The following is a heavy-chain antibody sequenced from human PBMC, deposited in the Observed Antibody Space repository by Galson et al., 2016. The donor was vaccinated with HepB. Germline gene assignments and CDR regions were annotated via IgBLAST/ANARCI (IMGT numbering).Heavy chain of an antibody. Sequence: QSGAEVKKPEESLKISCQGSGYTFNRYWIGWVRERPGKGLEWMGIIYPGDSDAKYSPSFQGQVTLSADKSTNTAYLQWSSLKASDTAIYYCARHLHDDQYLSPPVYTNGWYLDFWGQGTLVSVSS. D-gene: IGHD6-19*01. CDR1: GYTFNRYW. CDR3: ARHLHDDQYLSPPVYTNGWYLDF. V-gene: IGHV5-51*01. CDR2: IYPGDSDA. J-gene: IGHJ4*02.